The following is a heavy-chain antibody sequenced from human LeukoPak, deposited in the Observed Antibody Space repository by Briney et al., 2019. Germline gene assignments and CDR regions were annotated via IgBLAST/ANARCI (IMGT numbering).Heavy chain of an antibody. CDR3: ARDMVVVLLWVGESSDSKDKWVDP. Sequence: ASVKVSCKASGYTFTSNGISWVRQAPGQGLEWMGWISAYNGNIKYSEKFQERVSLTTDTSTSTAYMELRNLRSDGTAMYYCARDMVVVLLWVGESSDSKDKWVDPWGQGTLVTVSS. D-gene: IGHD3-10*01. V-gene: IGHV1-18*01. CDR2: ISAYNGNI. J-gene: IGHJ5*02. CDR1: GYTFTSNG.